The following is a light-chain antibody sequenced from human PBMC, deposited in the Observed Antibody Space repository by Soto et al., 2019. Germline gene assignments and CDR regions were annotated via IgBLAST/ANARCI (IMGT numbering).Light chain of an antibody. Sequence: QSVLTQPASVSGSPGQSITISCTGTSSDVGGYNYVSWYQQHPGKAPKLMIYDVRNRPSGVSNRFSGSKSVNTASLTISGLQAVDETDSYCSSFTTIRTYVFGTGPKVTVL. CDR3: SSFTTIRTYV. V-gene: IGLV2-14*01. CDR2: DVR. CDR1: SSDVGGYNY. J-gene: IGLJ1*01.